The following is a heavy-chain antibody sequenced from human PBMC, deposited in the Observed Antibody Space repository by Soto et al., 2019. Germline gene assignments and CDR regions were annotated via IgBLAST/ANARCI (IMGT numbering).Heavy chain of an antibody. CDR1: GDTLSSYA. CDR2: VIPMFGTP. Sequence: QVQLVQSGAEVKKPGSSVKVSCKASGDTLSSYAITWVRQAPGQGLEWMGGVIPMFGTPNYAQKIQDRVTLTADDSTNTAYMDLSSLRSDDTAVYYCARMYSSGWGGDPDYWGQGTLVTVSS. J-gene: IGHJ4*02. V-gene: IGHV1-69*12. D-gene: IGHD6-19*01. CDR3: ARMYSSGWGGDPDY.